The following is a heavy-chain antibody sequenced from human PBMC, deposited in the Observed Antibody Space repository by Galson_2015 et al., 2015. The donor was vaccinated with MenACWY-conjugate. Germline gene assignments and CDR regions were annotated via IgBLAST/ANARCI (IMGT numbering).Heavy chain of an antibody. J-gene: IGHJ6*02. CDR1: GYSFSTYW. V-gene: IGHV5-51*01. Sequence: QSGAEVKKPGESLTISCTGSGYSFSTYWIAWVRQLPGKGLEWMGLTSPGDSNTRYSPAFHGQVTISADKSISTAYLQLHSLQASDTAMYYCARHPPGGRGMDVWGQGTTVTVSS. CDR3: ARHPPGGRGMDV. CDR2: TSPGDSNT. D-gene: IGHD1-26*01.